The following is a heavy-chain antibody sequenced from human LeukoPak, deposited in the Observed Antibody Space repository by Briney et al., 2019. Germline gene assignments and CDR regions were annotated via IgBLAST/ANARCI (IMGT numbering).Heavy chain of an antibody. CDR1: AYTFTSYG. CDR2: ISAYNGNT. J-gene: IGHJ4*02. V-gene: IGHV1-18*01. CDR3: ARGLYYDSSGYCVY. Sequence: ASVKVSCTASAYTFTSYGISWVRQAPGQGLEWMGWISAYNGNTNYAQKLQGRVTMTTDTSTSTAYMELRSLRSDDTAVYYCARGLYYDSSGYCVYWGQGTLVTVSS. D-gene: IGHD3-22*01.